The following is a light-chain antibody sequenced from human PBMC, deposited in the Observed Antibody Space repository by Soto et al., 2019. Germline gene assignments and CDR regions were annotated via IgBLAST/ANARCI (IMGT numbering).Light chain of an antibody. V-gene: IGKV1-39*01. Sequence: DIQMTQSPSSLSATAGDRVTITCRASQTISHNLNWYRQQPGKAPKLLIYAASNWKSGVPSRFSGSGSGTEFTLTINSLHAEDFATYFCQQSSSAPYTFGQGTRLEIK. J-gene: IGKJ2*01. CDR1: QTISHN. CDR3: QQSSSAPYT. CDR2: AAS.